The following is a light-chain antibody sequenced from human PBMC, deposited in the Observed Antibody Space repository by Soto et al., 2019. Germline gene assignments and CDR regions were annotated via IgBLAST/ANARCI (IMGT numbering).Light chain of an antibody. Sequence: QTVVTQPPSASASLGASVKLTCTLSSGHNSYAIAWHQQQPEKGPRYLMKLNSDGSHSKGDGIPDRFSGSSSGAERYLTISSLQSDDEADYYCQTWSTDIRVFGGGTKVTVL. V-gene: IGLV4-69*01. CDR3: QTWSTDIRV. J-gene: IGLJ3*02. CDR1: SGHNSYA. CDR2: LNSDGSH.